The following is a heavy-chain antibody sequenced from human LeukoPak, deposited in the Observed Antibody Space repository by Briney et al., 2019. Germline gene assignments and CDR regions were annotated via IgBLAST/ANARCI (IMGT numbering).Heavy chain of an antibody. J-gene: IGHJ4*02. D-gene: IGHD1-26*01. CDR1: GFTFGNSW. Sequence: GGSLRLSCAASGFTFGNSWMTWVRQAPGKGLEWVASIKQDGSETYYVDSVKGRFTISRDNAKNSLYLQMNSLRAEDTAVYYCARDVSAFDYWGQGTLVTVYS. CDR2: IKQDGSET. CDR3: ARDVSAFDY. V-gene: IGHV3-7*03.